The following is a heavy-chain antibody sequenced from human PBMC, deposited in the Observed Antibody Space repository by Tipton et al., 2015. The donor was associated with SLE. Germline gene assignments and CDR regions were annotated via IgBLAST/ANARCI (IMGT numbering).Heavy chain of an antibody. CDR1: GFTFSSYA. J-gene: IGHJ5*02. D-gene: IGHD3-3*01. Sequence: SLRLSCAVSGFTFSSYAMSWVRQAPGKGLEWVSVVSGSGSNIYYADSVKGRFTISRDNAKNSLYLQMNSLRAEDTAVYYCARGQDLRFLEWTDNWFDPWGQGTLVTVSS. V-gene: IGHV3-23*01. CDR2: VSGSGSNI. CDR3: ARGQDLRFLEWTDNWFDP.